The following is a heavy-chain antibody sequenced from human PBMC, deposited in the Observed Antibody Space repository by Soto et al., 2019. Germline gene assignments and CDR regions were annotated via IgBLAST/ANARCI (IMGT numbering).Heavy chain of an antibody. CDR1: GGIFSSYA. J-gene: IGHJ6*02. CDR2: IIPISGTA. D-gene: IGHD2-2*01. CDR3: VRSQGSSTSLEIYYYYYYGMDV. V-gene: IGHV1-69*01. Sequence: QVQLVQSGAEVKKPGSSVKVSCKASGGIFSSYAISWVRQAPGQGLEWMGGIIPISGTANYAQKFQGRVTIIADESTSTAYMELSSLRSEDTAVYYCVRSQGSSTSLEIYYYYYYGMDVWGQGTTVTVSS.